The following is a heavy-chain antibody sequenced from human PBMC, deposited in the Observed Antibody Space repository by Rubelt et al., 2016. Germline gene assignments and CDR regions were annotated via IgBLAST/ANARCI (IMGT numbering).Heavy chain of an antibody. Sequence: QVQLQQWGAGLLKPSETLSLTCAVYGGSFSGYYWSWIRQPPGKGLEWIAYIYYSGSTNYNPSLKSRVTISVDTSKNQFSLKLSSVTAADTAVNYCARHQSCGGGVCSTGRWFDPWGQGTLVTVSS. D-gene: IGHD2-8*02. J-gene: IGHJ5*02. V-gene: IGHV4-34*11. CDR1: GGSFSGYY. CDR2: IYYSGST. CDR3: ARHQSCGGGVCSTGRWFDP.